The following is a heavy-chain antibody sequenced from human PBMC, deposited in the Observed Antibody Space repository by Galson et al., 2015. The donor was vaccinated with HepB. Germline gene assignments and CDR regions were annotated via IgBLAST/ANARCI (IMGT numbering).Heavy chain of an antibody. D-gene: IGHD3-10*01. J-gene: IGHJ4*02. V-gene: IGHV3-21*01. Sequence: SLRLSCAASGFTFSSYSMNWVRQAPGKGLEWVSSISSGSSYIYYADSVKGRFTISRDNAKNSLYLQMNSLRAEDTAVYYCARDSWLWVRGVKVPYYFDYWGQGTLVTVSS. CDR3: ARDSWLWVRGVKVPYYFDY. CDR1: GFTFSSYS. CDR2: ISSGSSYI.